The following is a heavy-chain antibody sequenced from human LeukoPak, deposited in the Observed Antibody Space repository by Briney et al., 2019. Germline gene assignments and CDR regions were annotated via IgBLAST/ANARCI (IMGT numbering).Heavy chain of an antibody. V-gene: IGHV1-18*01. CDR1: GYTFTSYG. CDR3: ARRDNSGRYDY. Sequence: VASVKVSCKASGYTFTSYGISWVRQAPGQGLEWMGWISAYNGNTTYAQKLQGRVTMTTDTSTSTAYMELRSLRSDDTAVYYCARRDNSGRYDYWGQGTLVTVSS. CDR2: ISAYNGNT. D-gene: IGHD3-10*01. J-gene: IGHJ4*02.